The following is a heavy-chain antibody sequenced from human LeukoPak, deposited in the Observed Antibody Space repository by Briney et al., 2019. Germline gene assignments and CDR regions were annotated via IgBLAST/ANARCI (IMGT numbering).Heavy chain of an antibody. V-gene: IGHV1-46*01. CDR3: ARVGDSSGWYYHYYYGMDV. CDR1: GYTFTSYY. J-gene: IGHJ6*02. D-gene: IGHD6-19*01. CDR2: INPSGGST. Sequence: ASMKVSCKASGYTFTSYYMHWVRQAPGQGLEWMGIINPSGGSTSYAQKFQGRVTMTRDTSTSTVYMELSSLRSEDTAVYYCARVGDSSGWYYHYYYGMDVWGQGTTVTVSS.